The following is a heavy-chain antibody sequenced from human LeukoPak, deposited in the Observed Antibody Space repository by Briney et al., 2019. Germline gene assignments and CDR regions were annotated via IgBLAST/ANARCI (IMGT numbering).Heavy chain of an antibody. CDR1: GFTFSNFA. D-gene: IGHD1-26*01. J-gene: IGHJ4*02. V-gene: IGHV3-23*01. Sequence: GGPLRLSFEASGFTFSNFAMSWIGQAPGRGLEWVSAHNGDNTYYADSVKGRFTVSRDNSKNTLYLQMNSLTAEDTAVYYCVREATGYSFADYWGQGTLVSVSS. CDR2: HNGDNT. CDR3: VREATGYSFADY.